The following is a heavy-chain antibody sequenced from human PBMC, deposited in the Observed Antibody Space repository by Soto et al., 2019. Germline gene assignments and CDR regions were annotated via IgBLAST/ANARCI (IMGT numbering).Heavy chain of an antibody. Sequence: GGSLRLSCAASGFPLTGYAMSWVRQAPGKGLEWVSAISGHGDATFYADSVKGRFTISRDHSKNTLYLHMNSLRAEDTALYYCANSRVSMVRGLIIIPNYWGQGTLVTVSS. CDR3: ANSRVSMVRGLIIIPNY. J-gene: IGHJ4*02. V-gene: IGHV3-23*01. D-gene: IGHD3-10*01. CDR2: ISGHGDAT. CDR1: GFPLTGYA.